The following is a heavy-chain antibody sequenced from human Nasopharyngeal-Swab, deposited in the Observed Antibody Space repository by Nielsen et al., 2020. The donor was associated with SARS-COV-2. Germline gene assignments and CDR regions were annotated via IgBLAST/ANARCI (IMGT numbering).Heavy chain of an antibody. CDR2: INSDGSST. J-gene: IGHJ6*02. CDR3: ARDGLDYDFWSAYFMDV. Sequence: WIRQPPGKGLAWVSRINSDGSSTSYADSVKGRFTISRDNAKNMLYLQMNSLRAEDTAVYYCARDGLDYDFWSAYFMDVWGQGTTVTVSS. D-gene: IGHD3-3*01. V-gene: IGHV3-74*01.